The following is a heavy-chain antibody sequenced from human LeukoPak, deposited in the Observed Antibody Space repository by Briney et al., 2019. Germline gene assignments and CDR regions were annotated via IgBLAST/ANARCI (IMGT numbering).Heavy chain of an antibody. CDR3: AKDRPGGYYYDSSGYRMAPLDY. V-gene: IGHV3-23*01. CDR1: GFTFNNYA. D-gene: IGHD3-22*01. CDR2: ISGSDAGT. Sequence: GGSLRLSCAASGFTFNNYAMSWVRQAPGKGLEWVSAISGSDAGTYYADSVKGRFTISRDNSKNTLYLQMNSLRAEDAAVYYCAKDRPGGYYYDSSGYRMAPLDYWGQGTLVTVSS. J-gene: IGHJ4*02.